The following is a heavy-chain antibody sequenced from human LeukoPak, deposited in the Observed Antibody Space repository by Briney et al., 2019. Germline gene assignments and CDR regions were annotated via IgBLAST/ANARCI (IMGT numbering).Heavy chain of an antibody. V-gene: IGHV3-9*01. CDR3: AKDKIRWELRGWFDP. CDR2: ISWNSGSI. J-gene: IGHJ5*02. D-gene: IGHD1-26*01. CDR1: GFTFDDYA. Sequence: AGGSLRLSCAASGFTFDDYAMHWVRQAPGKGLEWVSGISWNSGSIGYADSVKGRFTISRDSAKNSLYLQMNSLRAEDTALYYCAKDKIRWELRGWFDPWGQGTLVTVSS.